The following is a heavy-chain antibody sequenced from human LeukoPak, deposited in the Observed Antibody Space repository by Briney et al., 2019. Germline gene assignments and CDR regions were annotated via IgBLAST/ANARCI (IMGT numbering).Heavy chain of an antibody. J-gene: IGHJ4*02. V-gene: IGHV3-48*03. Sequence: GGSLRLSCAASGFTFSSYEMNWVRQAPGKGLEWVSYISSSGSTIYYADSVKGRFTISRDNAKNSLYLQMNSLRAEDTAVYYCARDHAVYSYGWFDYWGQGTLVTVPP. CDR2: ISSSGSTI. D-gene: IGHD5-18*01. CDR3: ARDHAVYSYGWFDY. CDR1: GFTFSSYE.